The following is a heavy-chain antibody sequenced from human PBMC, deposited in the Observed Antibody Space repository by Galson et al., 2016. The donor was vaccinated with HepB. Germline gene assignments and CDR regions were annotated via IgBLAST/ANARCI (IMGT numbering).Heavy chain of an antibody. V-gene: IGHV3-9*01. CDR1: GFSFGDHA. CDR3: ARAPSTFRKLWFYFDF. D-gene: IGHD3-10*01. CDR2: INWNSGSK. Sequence: SLRLSCAATGFSFGDHAMHWVRQVPGKGLEWVSGINWNSGSKAYADFAKGRFTISRDAAENSLYLEMKGLRPEDTAFYYCARAPSTFRKLWFYFDFWGKGTLVTVSS. J-gene: IGHJ4*02.